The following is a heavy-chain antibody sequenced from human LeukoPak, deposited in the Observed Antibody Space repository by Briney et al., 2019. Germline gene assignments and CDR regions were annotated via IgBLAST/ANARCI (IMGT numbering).Heavy chain of an antibody. V-gene: IGHV1-2*06. D-gene: IGHD3-22*01. CDR3: ARDLRYGYDSSKTFDI. J-gene: IGHJ3*02. CDR1: GYTFTGYY. Sequence: ASVKVSCKASGYTFTGYYMHWVRQAPGQGLEWIGRINPNSGGTNYAQKFQGRVTMTRDTSVSTAYMELSRLRSDDTAVYYCARDLRYGYDSSKTFDIWGQGTMVTVSS. CDR2: INPNSGGT.